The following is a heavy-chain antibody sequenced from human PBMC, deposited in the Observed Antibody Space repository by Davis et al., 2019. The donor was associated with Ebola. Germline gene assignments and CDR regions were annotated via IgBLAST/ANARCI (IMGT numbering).Heavy chain of an antibody. CDR2: IRSSDTST. V-gene: IGHV3-23*01. J-gene: IGHJ4*02. D-gene: IGHD1-26*01. CDR3: AKDPDGGSQGYFHF. CDR1: GFAFSIYA. Sequence: GESLKISCAASGFAFSIYAMSWVRQAPGKGLEWVSAIRSSDTSTLYANSVMGRFTISRDNSKNTLYLQMNSLRAEDTAVYYCAKDPDGGSQGYFHFWGQGTLVTVSS.